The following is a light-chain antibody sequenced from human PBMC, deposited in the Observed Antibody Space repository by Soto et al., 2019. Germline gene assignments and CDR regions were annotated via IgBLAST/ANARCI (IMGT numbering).Light chain of an antibody. Sequence: EIVLTQSPGTLSLSPGERATLSCRASQSVSSSFAWYQQRPGQAPRLLIYGASNRATGTPDRFSGSGSGTDFTLTISRLEPEDFAVYYCQQYGSSPPRTFGQGTKVEIK. CDR2: GAS. CDR1: QSVSSS. V-gene: IGKV3-20*01. J-gene: IGKJ1*01. CDR3: QQYGSSPPRT.